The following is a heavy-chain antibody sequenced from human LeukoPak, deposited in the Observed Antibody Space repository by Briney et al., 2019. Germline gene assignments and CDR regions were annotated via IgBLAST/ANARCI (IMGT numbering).Heavy chain of an antibody. CDR3: ATGHSYDYDY. CDR2: VKGDGRTT. Sequence: GGSLRLSCAASGLTFSDLWMHWVRQPPGKGLVWVALVKGDGRTTIYADSVKGRFTISRDNAKNTLYLQMNSLRADDSGVYYCATGHSYDYDYWGQGVLVTVSS. J-gene: IGHJ4*02. V-gene: IGHV3-74*01. CDR1: GLTFSDLW. D-gene: IGHD5-12*01.